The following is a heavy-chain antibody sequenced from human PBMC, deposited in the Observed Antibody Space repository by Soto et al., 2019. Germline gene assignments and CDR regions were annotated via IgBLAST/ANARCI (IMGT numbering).Heavy chain of an antibody. J-gene: IGHJ6*02. CDR2: INPNSGGT. D-gene: IGHD3-16*01. CDR1: GYTFTGYY. Sequence: ASVKVSCKASGYTFTGYYMHWVRQAPGQGLEWMGWINPNSGGTNYAQKFQGRVTMTRDTSISTAYMELSRLRSDDTAVYYCARDVWETTTYYRDLMAVWGQRTTVPGS. V-gene: IGHV1-2*02. CDR3: ARDVWETTTYYRDLMAV.